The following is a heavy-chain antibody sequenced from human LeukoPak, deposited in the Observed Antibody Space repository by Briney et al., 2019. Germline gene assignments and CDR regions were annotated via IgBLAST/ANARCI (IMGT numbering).Heavy chain of an antibody. Sequence: GGSLRLSCAASGFTFSSYAMHWVRQAPGKGLECVSAISSNGGSTYYANSVKGRFTISRDNSKNTLYLQMGSLRAEDMAVYYCARGLSYDSSGYYFDYWGQGTLVTVSS. D-gene: IGHD3-22*01. V-gene: IGHV3-64*01. J-gene: IGHJ4*02. CDR2: ISSNGGST. CDR3: ARGLSYDSSGYYFDY. CDR1: GFTFSSYA.